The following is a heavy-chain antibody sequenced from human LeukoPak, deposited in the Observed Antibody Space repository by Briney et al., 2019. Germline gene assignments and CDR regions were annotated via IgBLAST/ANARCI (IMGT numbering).Heavy chain of an antibody. CDR1: GGSISGGDYF. CDR2: IHYSGRI. D-gene: IGHD2-15*01. V-gene: IGHV4-31*03. CDR3: ARAYCSGGSCDYFDH. J-gene: IGHJ4*02. Sequence: SETLSLTCTVSGGSISGGDYFWSWIRQPPGKGLEWTGYIHYSGRIPYNPSLKSRVTISVDTSQNQFSLKLTSVTAADTAMYYCARAYCSGGSCDYFDHWGQGTLVTVSS.